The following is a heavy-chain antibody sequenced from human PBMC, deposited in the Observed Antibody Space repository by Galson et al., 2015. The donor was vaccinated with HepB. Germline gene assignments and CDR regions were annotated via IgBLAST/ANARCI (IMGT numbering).Heavy chain of an antibody. CDR3: ARFQYGSTWTNDGDDYAMDV. CDR2: IWYDGSNQ. J-gene: IGHJ6*02. D-gene: IGHD6-13*01. Sequence: GLEWLAVIWYDGSNQYYADSVKGRFTISRDNSKSTLYLQMNSLKASDTAMYYCARFQYGSTWTNDGDDYAMDVWSQGTAVTVSS. V-gene: IGHV3-33*01.